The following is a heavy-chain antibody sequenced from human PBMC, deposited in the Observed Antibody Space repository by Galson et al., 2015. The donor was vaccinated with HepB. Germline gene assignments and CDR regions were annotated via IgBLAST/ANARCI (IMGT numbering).Heavy chain of an antibody. CDR3: AREGSGQYTSSSDSRLYYYTMDV. CDR1: GFTFSTYG. Sequence: SLRLSCAGSGFTFSTYGLTWVRQAPGKGLEWVSTIRVSGFTTYYADSVKGRFTISRDNSEDTLYLQMNSLRVEDTAVYYCAREGSGQYTSSSDSRLYYYTMDVWGKGTTVSVSS. J-gene: IGHJ6*03. V-gene: IGHV3-23*01. CDR2: IRVSGFTT. D-gene: IGHD6-6*01.